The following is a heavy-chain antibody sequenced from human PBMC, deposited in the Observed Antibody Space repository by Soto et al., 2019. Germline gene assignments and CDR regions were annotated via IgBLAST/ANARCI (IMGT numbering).Heavy chain of an antibody. CDR3: ARQAALSYYYQHWFGP. Sequence: PGESLKISCKGSGYSFTSYWIGWVRQMPGKGLEWMGIIYPGDSDTRYSPSFQGQVTISADKSISTAYLQWSSLKASDTAMYYCARQAALSYYYQHWFGPWGQGTLVTVSS. J-gene: IGHJ5*02. CDR1: GYSFTSYW. V-gene: IGHV5-51*01. D-gene: IGHD3-10*01. CDR2: IYPGDSDT.